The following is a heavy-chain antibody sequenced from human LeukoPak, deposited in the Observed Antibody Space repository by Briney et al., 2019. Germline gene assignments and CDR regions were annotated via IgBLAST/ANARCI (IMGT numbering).Heavy chain of an antibody. J-gene: IGHJ4*02. CDR3: AKGERITMIVVVIRLGYFDY. D-gene: IGHD3-22*01. V-gene: IGHV3-23*01. CDR2: ISGSGGST. CDR1: GFTFSSYA. Sequence: GGSLRLSCAAWGFTFSSYAMSWVRQAPGKGLEWVSAISGSGGSTYYADSVKGRFTISRDNSKNTLYLQMNSLRAEDTAVYYCAKGERITMIVVVIRLGYFDYWGQGTLVTVP.